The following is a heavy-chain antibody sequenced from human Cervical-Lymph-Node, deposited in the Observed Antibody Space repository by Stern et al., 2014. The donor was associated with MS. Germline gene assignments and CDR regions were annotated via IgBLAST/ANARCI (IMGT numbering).Heavy chain of an antibody. CDR2: IYYSGAT. J-gene: IGHJ3*02. Sequence: QVQLVQSGPGLVKPSQTLSLTCTVSGGSISSGGYYWSWIRQHPGKGLEWIGHIYYSGATYFNPSLKSRVTMSIDTSKNQFSLNLSSVTTADTAVYYCARDAPPIAATDSFDIWGQGTMVTVSS. D-gene: IGHD6-13*01. CDR1: GGSISSGGYY. CDR3: ARDAPPIAATDSFDI. V-gene: IGHV4-31*03.